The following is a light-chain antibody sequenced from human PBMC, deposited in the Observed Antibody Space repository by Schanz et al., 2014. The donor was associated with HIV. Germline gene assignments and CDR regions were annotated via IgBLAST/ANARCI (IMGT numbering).Light chain of an antibody. V-gene: IGLV2-14*03. CDR2: DVN. J-gene: IGLJ2*01. CDR3: SSHAGRNSFVV. CDR1: SNNVGGYNY. Sequence: QSALTQPASVSGSPGQSITISCTGTSNNVGGYNYVSWFQQQPGKAPKIMMYDVNNRPSGVSNRFSGSKSGNTASLTISGXXXEDEADYYCSSHAGRNSFVVFGGGT.